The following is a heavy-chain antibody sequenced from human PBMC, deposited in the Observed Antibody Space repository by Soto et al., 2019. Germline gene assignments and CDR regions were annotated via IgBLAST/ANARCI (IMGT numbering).Heavy chain of an antibody. CDR2: INHSGST. Sequence: QVQLQQWGAGLLKPSETLSLTCAVYGGSFSGYYWSWIRQPPGKGLEWIGEINHSGSTNYNPSLKSRVTISVDTSKNQFSLKLSSVTAADTAVYYCARGRYCSSTSCLAYYYYYYGMDVWGQGTTVTVSS. V-gene: IGHV4-34*01. D-gene: IGHD2-2*01. CDR1: GGSFSGYY. J-gene: IGHJ6*02. CDR3: ARGRYCSSTSCLAYYYYYYGMDV.